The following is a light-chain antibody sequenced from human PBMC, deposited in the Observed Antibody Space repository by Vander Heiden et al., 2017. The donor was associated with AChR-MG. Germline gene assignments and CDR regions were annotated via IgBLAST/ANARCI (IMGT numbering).Light chain of an antibody. J-gene: IGKJ1*01. CDR1: QTLVYTDGNTY. CDR3: MQGSDWPPT. Sequence: DVVMTQSPLSLPVTLGQPASISCRSSQTLVYTDGNTYLNWFQQRPGQSPRRLIYKVSNRDSGVPDRFNGSGSGTDFTLRISRVEAEDVGFYHCMQGSDWPPTFGQGTRVEIK. V-gene: IGKV2-30*01. CDR2: KVS.